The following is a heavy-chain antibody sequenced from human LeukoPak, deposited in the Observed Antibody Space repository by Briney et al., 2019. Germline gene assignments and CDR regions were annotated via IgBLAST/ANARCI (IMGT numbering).Heavy chain of an antibody. Sequence: PSEALSLTCTVSGGSISSYYWSWIRQPPGKGLEWIGYIYYSGSTNYNPSLKSRVTISVDTSKNQFSLKLSSVTAADTAVYYCARALGGGYYAFRFDPWGQGTLVTVSS. CDR2: IYYSGST. V-gene: IGHV4-59*01. CDR1: GGSISSYY. D-gene: IGHD3-22*01. CDR3: ARALGGGYYAFRFDP. J-gene: IGHJ5*02.